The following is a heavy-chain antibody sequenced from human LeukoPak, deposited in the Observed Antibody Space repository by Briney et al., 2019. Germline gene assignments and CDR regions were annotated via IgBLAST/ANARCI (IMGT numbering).Heavy chain of an antibody. Sequence: PSETLSLTCTVSGGSISSYYWSWIRQPTGKGLEWIGYIYYSGSTNYNPSLKSRVTISVDTSKNQFSLKLSSVTAADTAVYYCARHVRDYDILTGYYTSWFDPWGQGTLVTVSS. V-gene: IGHV4-59*08. CDR3: ARHVRDYDILTGYYTSWFDP. D-gene: IGHD3-9*01. CDR2: IYYSGST. CDR1: GGSISSYY. J-gene: IGHJ5*02.